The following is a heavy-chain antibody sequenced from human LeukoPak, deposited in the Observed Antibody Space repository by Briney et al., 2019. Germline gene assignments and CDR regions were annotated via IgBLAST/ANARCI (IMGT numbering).Heavy chain of an antibody. Sequence: SETLSLTCTVSGGFISSYYWSWIRQPPGKGLEWIGYIYYSGSTNYNPSLKSRVTISVDTSKNQFSLKLSSVTAADTAVYYCATKYCSSTSCQVLFDYWGQGTLVTVSS. CDR3: ATKYCSSTSCQVLFDY. V-gene: IGHV4-59*01. J-gene: IGHJ4*02. CDR1: GGFISSYY. D-gene: IGHD2-2*01. CDR2: IYYSGST.